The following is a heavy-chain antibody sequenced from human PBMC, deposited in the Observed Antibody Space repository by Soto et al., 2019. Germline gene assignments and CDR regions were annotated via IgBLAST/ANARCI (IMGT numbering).Heavy chain of an antibody. CDR2: IRNKANSYAT. Sequence: EVQLVESGGGLVQPGGSLKLSCAASGFTFSDSTMHWVRQASGKGLEWVGRIRNKANSYATAYAASVKGRFTVSRDDSKNTAYLQINRLKTEDTAVYYCTSSFVVVTAIAASWGQGTLVTVSS. J-gene: IGHJ5*02. D-gene: IGHD2-21*02. CDR1: GFTFSDST. V-gene: IGHV3-73*02. CDR3: TSSFVVVTAIAAS.